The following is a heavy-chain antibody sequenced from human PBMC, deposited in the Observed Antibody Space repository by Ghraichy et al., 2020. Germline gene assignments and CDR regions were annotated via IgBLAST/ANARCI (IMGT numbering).Heavy chain of an antibody. D-gene: IGHD5-12*01. CDR3: ARDKDLGYSGYDSFDP. CDR2: IDPNTGGT. J-gene: IGHJ5*02. Sequence: SVKVSCKASGYSFTDHYIHWVRQAPGQGLEWMGWIDPNTGGTNYVQKFQGRVTMTRDTSINTAYMELSSLRSDDTAVYYCARDKDLGYSGYDSFDPWGQGTLVTVSS. V-gene: IGHV1-2*02. CDR1: GYSFTDHY.